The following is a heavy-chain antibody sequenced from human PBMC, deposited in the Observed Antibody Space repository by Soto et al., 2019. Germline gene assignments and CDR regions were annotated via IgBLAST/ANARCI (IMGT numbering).Heavy chain of an antibody. D-gene: IGHD6-13*01. J-gene: IGHJ6*02. CDR3: ASPGTQGNYYYYGMDV. Sequence: GGSVRLSCAASGFTFSSYAMSWVRQAPGKGLEWVSAISGSGGSTYYADSVKGRFTISRDNSKNTLYLQMNSLRSEDTAVYYCASPGTQGNYYYYGMDVWGQGTTVTVSS. CDR1: GFTFSSYA. CDR2: ISGSGGST. V-gene: IGHV3-23*01.